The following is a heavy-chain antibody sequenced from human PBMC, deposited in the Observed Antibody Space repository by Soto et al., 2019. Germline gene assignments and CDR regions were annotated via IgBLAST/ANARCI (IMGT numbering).Heavy chain of an antibody. CDR1: GYTFTGYY. CDR3: AAELTYRGGDCYPKGGDAFDI. CDR2: INPNSGGT. D-gene: IGHD2-21*02. J-gene: IGHJ3*02. V-gene: IGHV1-2*02. Sequence: ASVKVSCKASGYTFTGYYMHWVRQAPGQGLEWMGWINPNSGGTNYAQKFQGRVTMTRDTSISTAYMELSRLRSDDTAVYYCAAELTYRGGDCYPKGGDAFDIWGQGTMVTVSS.